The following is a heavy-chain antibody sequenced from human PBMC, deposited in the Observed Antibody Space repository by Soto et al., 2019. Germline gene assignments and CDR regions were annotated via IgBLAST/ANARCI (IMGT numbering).Heavy chain of an antibody. V-gene: IGHV3-53*01. J-gene: IGHJ2*01. CDR2: TYTGGTT. CDR3: ARAYGDYGNWYFDL. D-gene: IGHD4-17*01. CDR1: GFSVSTNY. Sequence: DVRLVESGGGLMQPGGSLRLSCAASGFSVSTNYMTWVRQAPEKGLEWVSVTYTGGTTYYADSVKGRFTISRDNSKNTLYLQMDSLRGEDTAVYYCARAYGDYGNWYFDLWGRGTLVTVSS.